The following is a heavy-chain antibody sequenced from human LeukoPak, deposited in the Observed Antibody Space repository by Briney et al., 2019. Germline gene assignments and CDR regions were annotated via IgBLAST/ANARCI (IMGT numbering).Heavy chain of an antibody. V-gene: IGHV4-31*03. CDR1: GASVSSEGYS. Sequence: PSETLSLTCTVSGASVSSEGYSWSWIRQHPGKGLEWIGYIYYSGSTYYNPSLKSRAIISADTSENQFSLSLSSVTAADTAVYYCARAVLRISIFGMIDVWGQGTTVTVSS. J-gene: IGHJ6*02. CDR3: ARAVLRISIFGMIDV. CDR2: IYYSGST. D-gene: IGHD3-3*01.